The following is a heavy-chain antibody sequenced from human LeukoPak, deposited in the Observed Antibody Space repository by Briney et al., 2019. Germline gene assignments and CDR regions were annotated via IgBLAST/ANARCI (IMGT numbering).Heavy chain of an antibody. V-gene: IGHV4-59*01. CDR2: IYYSGST. CDR1: GGSISSYY. Sequence: SETLSLTCTVSGGSISSYYWSWIRQPPGKGLEWIGYIYYSGSTNYNPSLKSRVTISVDTSKNQFSLKLSSVTAADTAVYYCARVDWNYPYVFDYWGQGTLVTVSS. D-gene: IGHD1-7*01. J-gene: IGHJ4*02. CDR3: ARVDWNYPYVFDY.